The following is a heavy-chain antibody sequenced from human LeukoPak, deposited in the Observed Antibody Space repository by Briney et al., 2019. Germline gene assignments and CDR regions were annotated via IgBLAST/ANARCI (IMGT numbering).Heavy chain of an antibody. CDR2: ISSSSSYI. CDR3: ARDGVVPAIDY. J-gene: IGHJ4*02. V-gene: IGHV3-21*01. CDR1: GFTFSSYS. Sequence: GGSLRPSCAASGFTFSSYSMNWVRQAPGKGLEWVSSISSSSSYIYYADSVKGRFTISRDNAKNSLYLQMNSLRAEDTAVYYCARDGVVPAIDYWGQGTLVTVSS. D-gene: IGHD2-2*01.